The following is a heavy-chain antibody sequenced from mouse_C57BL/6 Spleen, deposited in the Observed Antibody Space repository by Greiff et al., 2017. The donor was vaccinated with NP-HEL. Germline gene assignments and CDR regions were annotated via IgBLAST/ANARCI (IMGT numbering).Heavy chain of an antibody. CDR2: ITASNGGT. CDR1: GYTFTSYW. D-gene: IGHD2-1*01. V-gene: IGHV1-53*01. Sequence: QVQLQQSFRQLVKPGASGKLSWKASGYTFTSYWMHWVKQRPGQGLEWIGNITASNGGTIDNEKFKSKATLTADKSSSTAYMQLSSLTSEDSAVYYCARRGGNKAWFAYWGQGTLVTVSA. J-gene: IGHJ3*01. CDR3: ARRGGNKAWFAY.